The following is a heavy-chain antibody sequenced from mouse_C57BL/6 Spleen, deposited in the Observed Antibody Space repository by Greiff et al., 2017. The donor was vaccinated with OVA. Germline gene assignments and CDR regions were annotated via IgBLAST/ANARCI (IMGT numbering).Heavy chain of an antibody. J-gene: IGHJ3*01. CDR1: GYTFTSYW. V-gene: IGHV1-64*01. Sequence: QVQLKQPGAELVKPGASVKLSCKASGYTFTSYWMHWVKQRPGQGLEWIGMIHPNSGSTNYNEKFKSKATLTVDKSSSTAYMQLSSLTSEDSAVYYCARATITTVVAPFAYWGQGTLVTVSA. CDR3: ARATITTVVAPFAY. D-gene: IGHD1-1*01. CDR2: IHPNSGST.